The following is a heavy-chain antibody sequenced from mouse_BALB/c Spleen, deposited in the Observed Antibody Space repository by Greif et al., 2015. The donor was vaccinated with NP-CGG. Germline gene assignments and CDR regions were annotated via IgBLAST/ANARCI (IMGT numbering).Heavy chain of an antibody. CDR3: ARRDYDYDDAMDY. D-gene: IGHD2-4*01. Sequence: EVQLQQSGGGLVKPGGSLKLSCAASGFAFSSYDMSWVRQTPEKRLEWVATISSGGSYTYYPDSVKGRITISRDNARNTLYLQMSSLRSEDTALYYCARRDYDYDDAMDYWGQGTSVTVSP. CDR1: GFAFSSYD. V-gene: IGHV5-9*02. CDR2: ISSGGSYT. J-gene: IGHJ4*01.